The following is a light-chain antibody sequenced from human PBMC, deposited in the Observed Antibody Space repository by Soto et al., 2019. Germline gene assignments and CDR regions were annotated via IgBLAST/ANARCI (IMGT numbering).Light chain of an antibody. CDR1: SSDAGGYNY. Sequence: QSALTQPASVSGSPGQSITISCTGTSSDAGGYNYVSWYQQHPGKAPKLMIYDVSNRPSGVSNRFSGSKSGNTASLTISGLQAEDEADYYCNSYTSGSTPYVFGTGTKVTVL. CDR3: NSYTSGSTPYV. J-gene: IGLJ1*01. CDR2: DVS. V-gene: IGLV2-14*01.